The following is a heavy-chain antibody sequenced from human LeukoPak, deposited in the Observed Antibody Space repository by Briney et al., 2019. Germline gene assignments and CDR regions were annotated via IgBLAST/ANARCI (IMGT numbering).Heavy chain of an antibody. D-gene: IGHD5-24*01. J-gene: IGHJ4*02. CDR1: GATFSSYA. CDR2: IIPIFGTA. V-gene: IGHV1-69*01. CDR3: ARASLDGYNQRYYFDY. Sequence: SVKVSCKASGATFSSYAISWVRQAPGQGLEWMGGIIPIFGTANYAQKFQGRVTITADESTSTAYMELSSLRSEDTAVYYCARASLDGYNQRYYFDYWGQGTLVTVSS.